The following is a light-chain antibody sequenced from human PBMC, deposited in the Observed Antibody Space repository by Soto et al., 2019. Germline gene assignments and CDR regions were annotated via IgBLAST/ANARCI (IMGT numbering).Light chain of an antibody. V-gene: IGKV1-8*01. CDR1: QGISSY. J-gene: IGKJ1*01. CDR3: QQYYNYPWT. Sequence: AIRMTQSPSSFSASTGDRVTITCRASQGISSYLAWYQQKPGNAPELRIYAASTLQSGVPSRFSGSGSGTDFTLTISCLQSEDFATYYCQQYYNYPWTFGQGTTVEIK. CDR2: AAS.